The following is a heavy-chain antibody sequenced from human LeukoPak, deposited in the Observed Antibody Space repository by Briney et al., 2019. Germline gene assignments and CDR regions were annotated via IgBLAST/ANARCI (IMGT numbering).Heavy chain of an antibody. CDR1: GFSFSTFG. D-gene: IGHD3-22*01. J-gene: IGHJ4*02. CDR3: ARDSLYDDNGYYHYFDY. Sequence: GGSLRLSCAASGFSFSTFGMHWVRQAPGKGLEWVAMIWYDASGQHYAVSVKGRFTTSRDTSKNTLYLQMNSLRAEDTAVYFCARDSLYDDNGYYHYFDYWGQGTLVTVSS. CDR2: IWYDASGQ. V-gene: IGHV3-33*01.